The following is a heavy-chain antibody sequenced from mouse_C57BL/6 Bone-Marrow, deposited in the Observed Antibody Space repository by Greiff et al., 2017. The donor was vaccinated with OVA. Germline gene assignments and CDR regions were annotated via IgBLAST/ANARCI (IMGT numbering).Heavy chain of an antibody. Sequence: EVKVIESGGGLVQPKGSLKLSCAASGFSFNTYAMNWVRQAPGKGLEWVARIRSKSNNYATYYADSVKDRFTISRDDSESMLYLQMNNLKTEDTAMYYCVRRGYYDYGYAMDYWGQGTSVTVSS. CDR2: IRSKSNNYAT. CDR3: VRRGYYDYGYAMDY. V-gene: IGHV10-1*01. J-gene: IGHJ4*01. CDR1: GFSFNTYA. D-gene: IGHD2-4*01.